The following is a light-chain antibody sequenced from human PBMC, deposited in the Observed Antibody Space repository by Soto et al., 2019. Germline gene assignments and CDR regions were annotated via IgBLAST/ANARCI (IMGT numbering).Light chain of an antibody. CDR2: AAI. CDR3: QQSYSTPWT. Sequence: DIQMTQSPSSLSASVGDRVTITCRASQTITTYLNWYQHKPGKAPKLLIYAAISLQSGVPSRFSGSGSGTDFTLTISSLQPEDFATYYCQQSYSTPWTFGQGTKVDIK. CDR1: QTITTY. V-gene: IGKV1-39*01. J-gene: IGKJ1*01.